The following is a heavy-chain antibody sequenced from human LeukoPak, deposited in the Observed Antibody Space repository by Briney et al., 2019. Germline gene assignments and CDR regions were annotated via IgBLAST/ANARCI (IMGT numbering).Heavy chain of an antibody. D-gene: IGHD3-22*01. Sequence: HPSETLSLTCTVSGGPIYSYYWSWIRQTARKGLEWIGRLYPGVSTNYNPYLKSRVTMSVDTTKNQFALKLSAVTAADTAVYYCARLKFYDSTGYSPGHYMDVWGKGTTVTVSS. CDR2: LYPGVST. V-gene: IGHV4-4*07. CDR1: GGPIYSYY. CDR3: ARLKFYDSTGYSPGHYMDV. J-gene: IGHJ6*03.